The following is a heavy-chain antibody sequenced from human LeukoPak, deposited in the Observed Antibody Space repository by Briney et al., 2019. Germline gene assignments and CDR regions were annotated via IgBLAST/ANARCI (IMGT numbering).Heavy chain of an antibody. D-gene: IGHD3-22*01. CDR3: AREPYYYDTHTLDAFDI. Sequence: SETLSLTCAVYGGSFSGYYWSWIRQPPGKGLEWIGSIYYSGSTYYNPSLKSRVTISVDTSKNQFSLKLSSVTAADTAVYYCAREPYYYDTHTLDAFDIWGQGTMVTVSS. CDR1: GGSFSGYY. V-gene: IGHV4-34*01. J-gene: IGHJ3*02. CDR2: IYYSGST.